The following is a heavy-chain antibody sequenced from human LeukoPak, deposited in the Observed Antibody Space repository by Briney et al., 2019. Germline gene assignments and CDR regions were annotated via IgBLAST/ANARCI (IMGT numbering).Heavy chain of an antibody. Sequence: SGPTLVKPTQTLTLTCSFSGFSLSTSEVAVGWIRQPPGKALEWLALIYWNDDKRYRPSLQSRLTLTKDTSKNQVVLTMTNMDPVDTATYYCARSLWFGDLSHFDYWGRGTVVTVSS. J-gene: IGHJ4*02. D-gene: IGHD3-10*01. CDR1: GFSLSTSEVA. V-gene: IGHV2-5*01. CDR3: ARSLWFGDLSHFDY. CDR2: IYWNDDK.